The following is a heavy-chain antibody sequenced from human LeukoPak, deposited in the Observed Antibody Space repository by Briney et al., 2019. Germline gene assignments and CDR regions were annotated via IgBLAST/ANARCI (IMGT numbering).Heavy chain of an antibody. CDR2: IGGRGGST. V-gene: IGHV3-23*01. D-gene: IGHD3-16*01. Sequence: GGSLRLSCAASGFRFSDFTMTWVRQAPGKGPEWVSAIGGRGGSTYYADSLGGRFIISRDNSKDMVYLQMNSLKVEDTATYYCGKEGGAWGQGTKVAVSS. J-gene: IGHJ5*02. CDR3: GKEGGA. CDR1: GFRFSDFT.